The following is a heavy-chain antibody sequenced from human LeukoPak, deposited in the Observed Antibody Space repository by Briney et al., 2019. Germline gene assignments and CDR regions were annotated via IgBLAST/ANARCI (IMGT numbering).Heavy chain of an antibody. CDR1: GFTVGTNY. V-gene: IGHV3-66*01. J-gene: IGHJ1*01. CDR3: AARRPRYCTNGVCYWYFHH. Sequence: GGSLRLSCAASGFTVGTNYMSWVRQAPGKGLEWVSVLYSGGSTYYADSVKGRFTISGDNSKNTLYLQMNSLRAEDTAVYYCAARRPRYCTNGVCYWYFHHWGQGTLVTVSS. D-gene: IGHD2-8*01. CDR2: LYSGGST.